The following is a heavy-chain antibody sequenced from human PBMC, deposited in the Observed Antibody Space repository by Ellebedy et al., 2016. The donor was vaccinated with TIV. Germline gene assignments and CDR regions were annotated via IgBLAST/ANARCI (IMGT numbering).Heavy chain of an antibody. CDR2: YRHHDDSK. D-gene: IGHD1-7*01. CDR1: GFSFSTFD. CDR3: ARRGRGTVGFDN. V-gene: IGHV3-23*01. J-gene: IGHJ4*02. Sequence: GESLKISXAASGFSFSTFDMGWVRQAPGKGLEWVSVYRHHDDSKHYGDSVKGRFTISRDNSKDTLYLQMNSLRAEDTAVYYCARRGRGTVGFDNWGQGTLVTVSS.